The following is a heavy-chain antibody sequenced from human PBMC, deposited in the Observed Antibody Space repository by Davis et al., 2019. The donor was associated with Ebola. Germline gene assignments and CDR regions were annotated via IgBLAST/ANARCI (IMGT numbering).Heavy chain of an antibody. CDR3: ARRVTLYYYDSSGYGLSYYFDY. V-gene: IGHV4-4*02. CDR2: IYHSGST. CDR1: GGSISSSNW. J-gene: IGHJ4*02. Sequence: MPSETLSLTCAVSGGSISSSNWWSWVRQPPGKGLEWIGEIYHSGSTNYNPSLKSRVTISVDKSKNQFSLKLSSVTAADTAVYYCARRVTLYYYDSSGYGLSYYFDYWGQGTLVTVSS. D-gene: IGHD3-22*01.